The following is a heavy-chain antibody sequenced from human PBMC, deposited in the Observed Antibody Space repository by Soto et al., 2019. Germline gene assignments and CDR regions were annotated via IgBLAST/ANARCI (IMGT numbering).Heavy chain of an antibody. CDR3: ARALEQHLWFDP. D-gene: IGHD6-13*01. CDR1: GGTFSSYT. J-gene: IGHJ5*02. V-gene: IGHV1-69*02. Sequence: SVKVSCKASGGTFSSYTISWVRQAPGQGLEWMGRIIPILGIANYAQKFQGRVTITADKSTSTAYMELSSLRSEDTAVYYCARALEQHLWFDPWGQGTLVTVSS. CDR2: IIPILGIA.